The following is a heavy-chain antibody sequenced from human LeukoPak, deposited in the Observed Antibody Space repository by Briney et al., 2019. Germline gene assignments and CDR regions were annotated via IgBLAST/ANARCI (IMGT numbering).Heavy chain of an antibody. J-gene: IGHJ5*02. CDR1: GGSFSGYH. Sequence: SETLSLTCAVYGGSFSGYHWSWIRQPPGKGLEWIGEINHSGSTNYNPSLKSRVTISVDTSKNQFSLKLSSVTAADTAVYYCARPYYYGSGSYLPARGFDPWGQGTLVTVSS. V-gene: IGHV4-34*01. CDR3: ARPYYYGSGSYLPARGFDP. CDR2: INHSGST. D-gene: IGHD3-10*01.